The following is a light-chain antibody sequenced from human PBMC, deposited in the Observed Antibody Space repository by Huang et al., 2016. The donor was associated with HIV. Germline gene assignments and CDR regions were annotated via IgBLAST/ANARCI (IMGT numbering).Light chain of an antibody. Sequence: IVLTQSPATLAGYPGERVTLSCRASQSVGNYIAWYQQHPGQSPKLLIYDTSNRATGTPVRFSGSGSGTDLTLTISSLESEDFAVYYCQQRSSGVTFGGGTKVQVK. CDR3: QQRSSGVT. J-gene: IGKJ4*01. CDR1: QSVGNY. V-gene: IGKV3-11*01. CDR2: DTS.